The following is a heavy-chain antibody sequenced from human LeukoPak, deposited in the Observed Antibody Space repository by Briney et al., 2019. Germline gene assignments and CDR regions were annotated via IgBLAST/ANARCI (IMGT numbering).Heavy chain of an antibody. CDR1: GFTFSSYS. D-gene: IGHD3-10*01. Sequence: GGSLRLSCAASGFTFSSYSMNWVRQAPGKGLEWVSSISSSSSYIYYADSVKGRFTISRDNAKNSLYLQMNSLRAEDTAVYYCALITMVRGVNFDYWGRGTLVTVSS. CDR2: ISSSSSYI. CDR3: ALITMVRGVNFDY. V-gene: IGHV3-21*01. J-gene: IGHJ4*02.